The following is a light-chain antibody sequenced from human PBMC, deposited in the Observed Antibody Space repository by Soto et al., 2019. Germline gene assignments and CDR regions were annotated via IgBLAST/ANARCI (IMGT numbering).Light chain of an antibody. J-gene: IGKJ5*01. CDR1: QSVDSD. CDR3: KQYNTWPPFT. Sequence: EKVITQSPSTVSVSPGEGATLSCRASQSVDSDLAWYQQKPGQPPRLLIHGASTRATGVPARFSASGFGTEFTLTISSLQSEDFAVYYCKQYNTWPPFTFGQGTRLEIK. CDR2: GAS. V-gene: IGKV3-15*01.